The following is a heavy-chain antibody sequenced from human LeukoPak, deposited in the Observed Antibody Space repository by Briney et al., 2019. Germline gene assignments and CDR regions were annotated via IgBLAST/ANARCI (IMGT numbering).Heavy chain of an antibody. D-gene: IGHD6-13*01. CDR1: GYTFTSYG. CDR3: ARGSYSSSWYEPSYYYGMDV. J-gene: IGHJ6*02. V-gene: IGHV1-18*01. CDR2: ISAYNGNT. Sequence: ASVKVSCKASGYTFTSYGISWVRQAPGQGLEWMGWISAYNGNTSYAQKLQGRVTMTTDTSTSTAYMELRSLRSDDTAVYYCARGSYSSSWYEPSYYYGMDVWGQGTTVTVSS.